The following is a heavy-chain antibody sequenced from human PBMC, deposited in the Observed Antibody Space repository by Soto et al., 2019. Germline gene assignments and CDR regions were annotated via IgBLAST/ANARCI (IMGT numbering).Heavy chain of an antibody. J-gene: IGHJ6*02. Sequence: SETLSLTCAVYGGSFSGYYWSWIRQPPGKGLEWIGEINHSGSTNYNPSLTSRVTISVDTSKNQLSLKLSFVTAADTAVYYCASGSRRITIFGVVIISDYYYGMDVWGQGTTVTASS. CDR2: INHSGST. V-gene: IGHV4-34*01. D-gene: IGHD3-3*01. CDR3: ASGSRRITIFGVVIISDYYYGMDV. CDR1: GGSFSGYY.